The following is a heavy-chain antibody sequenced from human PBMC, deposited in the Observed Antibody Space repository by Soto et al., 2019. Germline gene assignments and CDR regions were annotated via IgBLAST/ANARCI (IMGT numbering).Heavy chain of an antibody. Sequence: ESGPTLVNPTQTLTLTCTFSGFSLRSSGIYVSWIRQPPGKALEWLALIDWDDEDDDTYYNTSLKTRLTISKDTSQNQVVLTMANMDPVDTGTYYCARYSYDTSGYDYWGQGILVTVSS. J-gene: IGHJ4*02. V-gene: IGHV2-70*01. CDR2: IDWDDEDDDT. CDR3: ARYSYDTSGYDY. CDR1: GFSLRSSGIY. D-gene: IGHD3-22*01.